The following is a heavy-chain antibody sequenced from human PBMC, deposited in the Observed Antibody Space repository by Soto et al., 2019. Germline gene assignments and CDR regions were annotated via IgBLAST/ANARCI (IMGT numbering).Heavy chain of an antibody. Sequence: SETLSLTCTVSGGSISSYYWTWIRQPPGKGLEWIGCIYNSGSTHYNPSLRSRVTISVDTSTNQFSLKLRSVTAAGTAVYYCASMGYHYGSGSYPLDYWGQGTLVTVS. V-gene: IGHV4-59*08. CDR2: IYNSGST. J-gene: IGHJ4*02. D-gene: IGHD3-10*01. CDR1: GGSISSYY. CDR3: ASMGYHYGSGSYPLDY.